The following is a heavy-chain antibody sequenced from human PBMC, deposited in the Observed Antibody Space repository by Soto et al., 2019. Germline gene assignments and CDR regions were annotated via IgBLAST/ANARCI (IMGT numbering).Heavy chain of an antibody. D-gene: IGHD6-13*01. Sequence: QVQLVQSGAEVKKPGASVKVSCKASGYTFSGYYMHWVRQAPGQGLEYMGWINANSGVTNYAQKWQGRVTMTRDTSISTASMELRSLRSEDTAVFYCANFDVSSTHFWGQGTLVTVSS. CDR3: ANFDVSSTHF. CDR1: GYTFSGYY. J-gene: IGHJ4*02. V-gene: IGHV1-2*02. CDR2: INANSGVT.